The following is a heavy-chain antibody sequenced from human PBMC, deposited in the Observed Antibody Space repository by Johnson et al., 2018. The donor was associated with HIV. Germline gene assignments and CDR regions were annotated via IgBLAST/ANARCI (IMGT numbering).Heavy chain of an antibody. CDR2: IWYDGSNK. J-gene: IGHJ3*01. CDR1: GFTFSSYG. V-gene: IGHV3-33*01. CDR3: ARYCGGDCYPHYDALDL. D-gene: IGHD2-21*01. Sequence: VQLVESGGGVVQPGRSLRLSCAASGFTFSSYGMHWVRQAPGKGLEWVAVIWYDGSNKYYADSVKGRFTISRDNSKNTLYLQTNSLRAEDTAVYYCARYCGGDCYPHYDALDLWGQGTMVTVSS.